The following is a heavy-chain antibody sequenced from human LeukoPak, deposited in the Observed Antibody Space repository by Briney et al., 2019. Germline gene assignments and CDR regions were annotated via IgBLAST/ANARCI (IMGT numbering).Heavy chain of an antibody. V-gene: IGHV4-31*03. D-gene: IGHD3-3*01. Sequence: PSETLSLTCTVSGGSISSGGYYWSWIRQHPGKGLEWIGYIYYSGSTYYNPSLKSRVTISVDRSKNQFSLKLSSMTAADTAVYYCARSTIFGVVSYWYFDLWGRGTLVTVSS. J-gene: IGHJ2*01. CDR2: IYYSGST. CDR1: GGSISSGGYY. CDR3: ARSTIFGVVSYWYFDL.